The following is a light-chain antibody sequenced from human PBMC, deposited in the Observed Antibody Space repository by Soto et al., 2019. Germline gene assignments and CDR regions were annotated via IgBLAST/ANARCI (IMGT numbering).Light chain of an antibody. CDR3: QQYNNWLWT. V-gene: IGKV3-15*01. J-gene: IGKJ1*01. Sequence: EIVMTQSPATLSVSPGERATLSCRASQSVNSNLVWYQQKPGQAPRLLIYGASTRATGIPDRLSGSGYGTAFTLTISSLQSEDFAVYYCQQYNNWLWTFGQGTKVEIK. CDR2: GAS. CDR1: QSVNSN.